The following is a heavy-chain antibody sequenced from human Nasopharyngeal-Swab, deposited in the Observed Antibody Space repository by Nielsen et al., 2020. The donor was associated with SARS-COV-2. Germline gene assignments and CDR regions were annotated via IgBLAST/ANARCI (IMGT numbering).Heavy chain of an antibody. CDR3: ARLGGDGWYFDL. D-gene: IGHD2-21*02. J-gene: IGHJ2*01. V-gene: IGHV3-7*03. CDR1: GFTFSSYW. CDR2: IKQDGSEK. Sequence: GESLKISCEASGFTFSSYWMSWVRQAPGKGLEWVANIKQDGSEKYYVDSVKGRFTISRDNAKNSLYLQMNSLRAEDTAVYYCARLGGDGWYFDLWGRGTLVTVSS.